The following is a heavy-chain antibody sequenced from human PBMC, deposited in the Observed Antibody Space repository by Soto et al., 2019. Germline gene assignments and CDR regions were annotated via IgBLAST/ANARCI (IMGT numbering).Heavy chain of an antibody. CDR1: GGTFSRHA. CDR2: IIPIFGTA. J-gene: IGHJ4*02. CDR3: ARGWGYDSNDYYYAC. D-gene: IGHD3-22*01. V-gene: IGHV1-69*01. Sequence: QVQLVQSGAEVRKPGSSVKVSCKASGGTFSRHAISWVQQAPGQGLEWIGGIIPIFGTANHDQKFQGRVTIIADEVTSTVYMEVSILRSEDTAMYYCARGWGYDSNDYYYACRGQGALVIVSS.